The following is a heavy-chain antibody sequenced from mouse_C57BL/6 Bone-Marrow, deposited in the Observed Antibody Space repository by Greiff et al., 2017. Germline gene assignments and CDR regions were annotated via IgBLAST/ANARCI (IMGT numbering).Heavy chain of an antibody. Sequence: VQLQQSGPGLAKPSQTLSLTCSVTGYSITSDYWNWIRKFPGNKLEYMGYISYSGSTYYNPSLKSRISITRDTSKNQYYLQLNSVTTEDTATYYCARYPIYYDYDAVYFDYWGQGTTLTVSS. J-gene: IGHJ2*01. CDR2: ISYSGST. CDR3: ARYPIYYDYDAVYFDY. CDR1: GYSITSDY. D-gene: IGHD2-4*01. V-gene: IGHV3-8*01.